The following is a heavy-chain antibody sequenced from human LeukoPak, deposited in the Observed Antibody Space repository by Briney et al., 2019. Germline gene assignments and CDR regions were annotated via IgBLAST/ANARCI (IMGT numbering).Heavy chain of an antibody. CDR1: GGSFSGYY. CDR2: INHSGST. D-gene: IGHD1-14*01. V-gene: IGHV4-34*01. Sequence: KTSETLSLTCAVYGGSFSGYYWSWIRQPPGKGLEWIGEINHSGSTNYNPSLKSRVTISVDTSKNQFSLKLSSVTAADTAVYYCARVYRRYFDYWGQGTLVTVSS. J-gene: IGHJ4*02. CDR3: ARVYRRYFDY.